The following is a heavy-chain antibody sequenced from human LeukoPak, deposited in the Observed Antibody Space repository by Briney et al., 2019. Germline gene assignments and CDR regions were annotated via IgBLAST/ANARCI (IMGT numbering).Heavy chain of an antibody. V-gene: IGHV3-48*03. CDR3: ARHWRPERGYDHRYYYYGMDV. CDR2: ISGSVSNI. CDR1: GLTFSSYE. D-gene: IGHD5-12*01. J-gene: IGHJ6*01. Sequence: PGGSLRLSCAGSGLTFSSYEMNWVRQAPGKGLEWVSYISGSVSNIYYVEAVKSRFTTSRDNAKNSLYLQMNSLRAEDTAVYYCARHWRPERGYDHRYYYYGMDVGGRGTTVTVSS.